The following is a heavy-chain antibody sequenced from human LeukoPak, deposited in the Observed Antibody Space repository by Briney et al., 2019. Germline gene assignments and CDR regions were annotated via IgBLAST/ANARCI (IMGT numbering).Heavy chain of an antibody. CDR3: AREYSSSWGYYYYYMDV. Sequence: SETLSLTCAVYGGSFSGYYWSWIRQPPGKGLEWIGEINHSGSTNYNPSLKSRVTISVDTSKNQFSLKPSSVTAADTAVYYCAREYSSSWGYYYYYMDVWGKGTTVTVSS. D-gene: IGHD6-6*01. CDR1: GGSFSGYY. J-gene: IGHJ6*03. V-gene: IGHV4-34*01. CDR2: INHSGST.